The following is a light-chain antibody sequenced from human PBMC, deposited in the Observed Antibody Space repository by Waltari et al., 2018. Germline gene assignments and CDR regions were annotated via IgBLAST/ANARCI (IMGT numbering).Light chain of an antibody. CDR3: MQGTHPPQT. V-gene: IGKV2-30*02. CDR2: KIS. J-gene: IGKJ4*01. Sequence: DVVMTQSPLSLPVTLGQPASIPCRSSQSLIHSNGNTYLNWFQQRPGQSPRSLICKISNRDSGVPDRFSGSGSGTDFTLKISRVEAEDVGVYYCMQGTHPPQTFGGGTKVEIK. CDR1: QSLIHSNGNTY.